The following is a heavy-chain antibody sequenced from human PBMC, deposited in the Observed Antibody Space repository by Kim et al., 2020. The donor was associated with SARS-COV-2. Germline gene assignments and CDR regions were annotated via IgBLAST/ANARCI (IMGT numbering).Heavy chain of an antibody. V-gene: IGHV4-39*01. CDR1: GDSFSSCDYC. J-gene: IGHJ6*02. D-gene: IGHD2-21*01. Sequence: SETLSLTCSVSGDSFSSCDYCWGWIRQPPGKGLEWIGTFYYSGSTYSNSSLKRRVTISVDTSNTHFSLMLTSVTAAATAMYYCARQYFYCSCSPLDLWG. CDR2: FYYSGST. CDR3: ARQYFYCSCSPLDL.